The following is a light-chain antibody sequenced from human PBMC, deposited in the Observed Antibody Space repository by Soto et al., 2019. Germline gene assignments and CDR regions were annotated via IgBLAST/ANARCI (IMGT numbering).Light chain of an antibody. CDR3: QHYYGFSRT. CDR2: AAS. Sequence: DIQMTQSPSSLSASVGDRVTITCRASQSISSYLNWYQQKPGKAPKLLIYAASSLQSGVPSRFSVSGSVTDFTLTISSLQPDDFATYYCQHYYGFSRTFGQGTKVEIK. J-gene: IGKJ1*01. CDR1: QSISSY. V-gene: IGKV1-39*01.